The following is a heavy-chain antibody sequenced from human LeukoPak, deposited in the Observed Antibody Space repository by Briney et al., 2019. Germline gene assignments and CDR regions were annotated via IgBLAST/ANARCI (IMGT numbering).Heavy chain of an antibody. J-gene: IGHJ3*01. Sequence: QPGGSLRLSCAASGFTFRSCWMHCVRQVPGKGLVWVSVINSDGSSTNHSDSVKGRFTISRDNAKNTLYLQMNSLRAEDTAIYYCARSMSDAFDLWGQGTMVTVS. CDR1: GFTFRSCW. V-gene: IGHV3-74*01. CDR3: ARSMSDAFDL. CDR2: INSDGSST.